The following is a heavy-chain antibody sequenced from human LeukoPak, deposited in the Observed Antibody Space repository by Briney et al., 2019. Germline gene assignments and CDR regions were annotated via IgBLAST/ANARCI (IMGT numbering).Heavy chain of an antibody. CDR1: GGSISSYY. CDR2: IYYSGST. Sequence: SETLSLTCTVSGGSISSYYWSWIRQPPGKGLEWIGYIYYSGSTNYNPSLKSRVTISVDTSKNQFSLKLSSVTAADTAVYYCARDRGSDFDYWGLGTLVTVSS. D-gene: IGHD6-19*01. V-gene: IGHV4-59*01. J-gene: IGHJ4*02. CDR3: ARDRGSDFDY.